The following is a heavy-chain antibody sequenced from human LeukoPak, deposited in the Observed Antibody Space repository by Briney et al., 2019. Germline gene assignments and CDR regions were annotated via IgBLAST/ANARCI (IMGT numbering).Heavy chain of an antibody. CDR2: IYSGGST. Sequence: GGSLRLPCAASGFTVSSNYMSWVRQAPGKGLEWVSVIYSGGSTYYADSVKGRFTISRDNSKNTLYLQMNSLRAEDTAVYYCAREGCTNGVCSSRAFDIWGQGTMVTVSS. V-gene: IGHV3-53*01. D-gene: IGHD2-8*01. CDR1: GFTVSSNY. CDR3: AREGCTNGVCSSRAFDI. J-gene: IGHJ3*02.